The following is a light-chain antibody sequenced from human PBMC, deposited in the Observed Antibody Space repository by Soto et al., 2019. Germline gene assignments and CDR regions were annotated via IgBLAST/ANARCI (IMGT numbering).Light chain of an antibody. CDR2: EVS. CDR3: SSYTSSTIVV. J-gene: IGLJ2*01. CDR1: TSNIGDYNY. V-gene: IGLV2-14*01. Sequence: QSALTHPASVSGSPGQSITISSTGTTSNIGDYNYVSWYQQHPGKAPKLLIYEVSNRPSGVSNRFSGSKSGNTASLTISGLQAEDEADYYCSSYTSSTIVVFGGGTKLTVL.